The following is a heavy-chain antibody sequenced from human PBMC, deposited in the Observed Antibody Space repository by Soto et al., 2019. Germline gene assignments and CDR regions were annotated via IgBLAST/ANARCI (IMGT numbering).Heavy chain of an antibody. V-gene: IGHV1-46*01. CDR3: AREGSYDYVWGRPDY. D-gene: IGHD3-16*01. J-gene: IGHJ4*02. CDR1: GYTFTSYY. Sequence: ASVKVSCKASGYTFTSYYMHWVRQAPGQWLEWMGIINPSGGSTSYAQKFQGRVTMTRDTFTSTVYMELSSLRSEDTAVYYCAREGSYDYVWGRPDYWGQGTLVTVSS. CDR2: INPSGGST.